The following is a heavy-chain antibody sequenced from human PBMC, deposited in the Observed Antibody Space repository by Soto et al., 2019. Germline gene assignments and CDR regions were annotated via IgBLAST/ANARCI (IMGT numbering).Heavy chain of an antibody. CDR1: GYSFTSYW. CDR3: ARPINPILTGQAHRDYYYYYGMDV. V-gene: IGHV5-51*01. Sequence: GESLKISCKGSGYSFTSYWIGWVRQMPGKGLEWMGIIYPGDSDTRYSPSFQGQVTISADKSISTAYLQWSSLKASDTAMYYCARPINPILTGQAHRDYYYYYGMDVWGQGTTVTVSS. CDR2: IYPGDSDT. J-gene: IGHJ6*02. D-gene: IGHD3-9*01.